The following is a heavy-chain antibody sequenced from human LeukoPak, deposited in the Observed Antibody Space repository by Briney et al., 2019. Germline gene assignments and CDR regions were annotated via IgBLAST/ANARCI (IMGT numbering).Heavy chain of an antibody. CDR3: ARGGSSGWTHYYYYGMDV. CDR2: ISSSGSTI. V-gene: IGHV3-11*01. D-gene: IGHD6-19*01. Sequence: GGSLRLSCAASGFTFSDYYMSWIRQAPGKGLEWVSYISSSGSTIYYADSVKGRFTISRDNAKNSLYLQMNSLRAEDTAVYYCARGGSSGWTHYYYYGMDVWGQETTVTVSS. CDR1: GFTFSDYY. J-gene: IGHJ6*02.